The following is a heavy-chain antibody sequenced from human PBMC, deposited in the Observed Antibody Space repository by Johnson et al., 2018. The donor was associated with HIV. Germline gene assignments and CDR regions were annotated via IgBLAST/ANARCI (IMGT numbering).Heavy chain of an antibody. CDR3: AKVMTPVDWHVFDI. D-gene: IGHD4-23*01. J-gene: IGHJ3*02. CDR2: IRYDGRNK. Sequence: QVQLVESGGGVVQPGRSMRLSCAASGFTFSSYGMHWVRQAPGKGLEWVAFIRYDGRNKYYADSVKGRFTISRDNSKNTLFLQMNSLRAEDTALYYCAKVMTPVDWHVFDIWGQGTMVTVSS. CDR1: GFTFSSYG. V-gene: IGHV3-30*02.